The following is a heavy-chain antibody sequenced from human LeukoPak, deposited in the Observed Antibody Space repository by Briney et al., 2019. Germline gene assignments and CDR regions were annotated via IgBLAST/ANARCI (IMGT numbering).Heavy chain of an antibody. CDR3: ARGPLRIAVAGRGLRFDY. CDR1: GGSFSGYY. J-gene: IGHJ4*02. Sequence: SETLSLTCAVYGGSFSGYYWSWIRQPPGKGLEWIGEINHSGSTNYNPSLKSRVTISVDTSKNQFSLKLSSVTAADTAVYYCARGPLRIAVAGRGLRFDYWGQGTLVTVSS. V-gene: IGHV4-34*01. CDR2: INHSGST. D-gene: IGHD6-19*01.